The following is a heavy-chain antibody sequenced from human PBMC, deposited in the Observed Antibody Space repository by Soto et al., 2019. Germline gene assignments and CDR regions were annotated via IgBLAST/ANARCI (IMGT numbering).Heavy chain of an antibody. Sequence: GGSLRLSCAASGFTFSSYGMHWVRQAPGKGLEWVAVISYDGSNKYYADSVKGRFTISRDNSKNTLYLQMNSLRAEDTAVYYCAKEEQQQGYYYYYGMDVWGQGTTVTVS. J-gene: IGHJ6*02. CDR2: ISYDGSNK. CDR1: GFTFSSYG. V-gene: IGHV3-30*18. D-gene: IGHD6-13*01. CDR3: AKEEQQQGYYYYYGMDV.